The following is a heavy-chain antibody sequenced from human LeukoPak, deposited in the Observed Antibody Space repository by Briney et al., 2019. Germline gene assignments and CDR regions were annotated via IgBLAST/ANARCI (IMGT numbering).Heavy chain of an antibody. CDR3: TRVPGSGYYLDAFDI. Sequence: GRSLRLSCTASGFTFGDYAMSWFRQAPGKGLEWVGFIRSKAYGGTTEYAASVKGRFTISRDDSKSIAYLQMNSLKTEDTAVYYCTRVPGSGYYLDAFDIWGQGTMVTVSS. CDR2: IRSKAYGGTT. D-gene: IGHD3-22*01. CDR1: GFTFGDYA. V-gene: IGHV3-49*03. J-gene: IGHJ3*02.